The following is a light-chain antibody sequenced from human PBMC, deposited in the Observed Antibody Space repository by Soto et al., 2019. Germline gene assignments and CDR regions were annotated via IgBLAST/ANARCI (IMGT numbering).Light chain of an antibody. V-gene: IGLV2-14*01. CDR3: SSYTSSSPPYV. CDR1: SSDVGGYNY. CDR2: DVS. Sequence: QSALDQPASVSGSPGRSITISCTGTSSDVGGYNYVSWYQQHPGKAPKLMIYDVSNRPSGVSNRFSGSKSGNTASLTISGLQAEDEADYYCSSYTSSSPPYVFGTGTKVTVL. J-gene: IGLJ1*01.